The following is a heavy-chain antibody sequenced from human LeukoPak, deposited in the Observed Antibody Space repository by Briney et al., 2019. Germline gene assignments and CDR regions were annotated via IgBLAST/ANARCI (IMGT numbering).Heavy chain of an antibody. CDR3: ARPKIAAAGTIAFDI. J-gene: IGHJ3*02. V-gene: IGHV4-4*07. CDR1: GGSISSYY. Sequence: PSETLSLTCTVSGGSISSYYWSWIRQPAGKGLEWIGRIYTSGSTNYNPSLKSRVTMSVDTSKNQFSLKLYFVTAAATAVYYCARPKIAAAGTIAFDIWGQGTMVTVSS. CDR2: IYTSGST. D-gene: IGHD6-13*01.